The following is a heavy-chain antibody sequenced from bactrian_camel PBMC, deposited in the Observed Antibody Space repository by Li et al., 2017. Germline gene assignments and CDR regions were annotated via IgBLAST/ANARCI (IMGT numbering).Heavy chain of an antibody. D-gene: IGHD3*01. Sequence: QVQLVESGGGLVQPGGSLRLSCAASGYAYNRNCMAWFRQAPGKEREGVAAIDLNGSPTYDDSVKGRFTASKNNAKNTLYLQMDNLKPDDSAMYICAARPYCASTVQNFGQGTQVTV. CDR1: GYAYNRNC. J-gene: IGHJ4*01. V-gene: IGHV3S53*01. CDR2: IDLNGSP.